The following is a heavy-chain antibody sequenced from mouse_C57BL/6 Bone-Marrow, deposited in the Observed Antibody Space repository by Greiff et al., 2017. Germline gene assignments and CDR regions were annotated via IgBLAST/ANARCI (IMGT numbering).Heavy chain of an antibody. CDR3: ARSGSTVGAY. CDR2: IYPRSGNT. V-gene: IGHV1-81*01. CDR1: GYTFTSYC. D-gene: IGHD1-1*01. J-gene: IGHJ3*01. Sequence: VQLQQSGAELARPGASVKLSCKASGYTFTSYCISWVKQRTGQGLEWIGEIYPRSGNTYYNEKFKGKATLTADTSSSTAYMELRSLPSEDSAVDFCARSGSTVGAYWGQGTLVTVSA.